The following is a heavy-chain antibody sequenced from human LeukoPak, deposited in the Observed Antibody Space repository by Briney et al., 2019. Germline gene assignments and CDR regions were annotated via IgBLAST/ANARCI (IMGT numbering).Heavy chain of an antibody. CDR2: IYSGGST. J-gene: IGHJ4*02. CDR1: GFTVSSNY. D-gene: IGHD1-26*01. V-gene: IGHV3-53*01. Sequence: GGSLRLSCAASGFTVSSNYMAWVRQAPGKGLEWVSVIYSGGSTYYADSVKGRFTISRDNSKNTLYLQMNSLRAEDTAVYYCARTSYSYFEYWGQGTLVTVSS. CDR3: ARTSYSYFEY.